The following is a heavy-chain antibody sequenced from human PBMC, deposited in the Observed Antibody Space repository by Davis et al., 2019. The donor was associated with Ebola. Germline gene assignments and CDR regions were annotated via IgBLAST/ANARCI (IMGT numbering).Heavy chain of an antibody. V-gene: IGHV1-46*01. J-gene: IGHJ5*02. D-gene: IGHD6-19*01. Sequence: ASVKVSCKASGYTFTSYDINWVRQAPGQGLEWMGIINPSGGSTSYAQKFQGRVTMTRDTSTSTVYMELSSLRSEDTAVYYCAREAEYSSGWGQSIGWFDPWGQGTLVTVSS. CDR3: AREAEYSSGWGQSIGWFDP. CDR1: GYTFTSYD. CDR2: INPSGGST.